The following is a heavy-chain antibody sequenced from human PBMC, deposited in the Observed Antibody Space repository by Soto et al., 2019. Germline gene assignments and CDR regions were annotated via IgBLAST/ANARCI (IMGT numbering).Heavy chain of an antibody. CDR2: IYYSGCT. CDR3: ARGYSSSWDAFDI. J-gene: IGHJ3*02. D-gene: IGHD6-13*01. Sequence: QVQLQESGPGLVKPSETLSLTCTVSGGSISSYCWSWIRQPPGRGLEWIGYIYYSGCTNYNPSLKSRVTISVDTSKNQFSLNLSSVTPADTAVYYCARGYSSSWDAFDIWGQGTMVTVSS. V-gene: IGHV4-59*08. CDR1: GGSISSYC.